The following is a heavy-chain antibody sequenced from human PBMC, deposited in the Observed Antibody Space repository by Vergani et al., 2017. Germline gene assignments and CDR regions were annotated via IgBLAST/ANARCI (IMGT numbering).Heavy chain of an antibody. Sequence: QIQLVQSGAEVKKPGASVKVSCKASGYTFTKFGITWVKQAPGQGLQWMGWISAYNANTNFAQKLQGRVFMTTDTSTRTAYMELRSLRSDDTAVYYCARGGGQTALDLWGQGTLVTVSS. D-gene: IGHD5-18*01. CDR1: GYTFTKFG. J-gene: IGHJ4*02. CDR3: ARGGGQTALDL. V-gene: IGHV1-18*01. CDR2: ISAYNANT.